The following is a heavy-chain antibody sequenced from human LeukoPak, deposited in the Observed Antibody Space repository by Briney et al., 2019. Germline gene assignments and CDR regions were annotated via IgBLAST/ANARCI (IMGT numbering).Heavy chain of an antibody. CDR2: IIPILGIA. J-gene: IGHJ3*02. CDR1: GGTFSSYT. D-gene: IGHD3-10*01. Sequence: SVKVSCKASGGTFSSYTISWVRQAPGQGLEWMGRIIPILGIANYSQKFQGRVTITADKSTSTAYMELSSLRSEDTAVYYCARDRPYGSGSYYNLNAFDIWGQGTMVTVSS. V-gene: IGHV1-69*04. CDR3: ARDRPYGSGSYYNLNAFDI.